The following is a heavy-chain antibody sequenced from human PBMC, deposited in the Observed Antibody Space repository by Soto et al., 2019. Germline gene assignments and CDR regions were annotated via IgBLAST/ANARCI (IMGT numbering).Heavy chain of an antibody. CDR1: GYTFTSYD. CDR2: MNPNSGNT. Sequence: QVQLVQSGAEVKKPGASVKVSCKASGYTFTSYDINWVRQATGQGLEWMGGMNPNSGNTGYAQKFRGRVTMTRNTSISTAYMELSSLRSEDTAVYYCARGEGGRYFDWLLPDYWGQGTLVTVSS. D-gene: IGHD3-9*01. J-gene: IGHJ4*02. CDR3: ARGEGGRYFDWLLPDY. V-gene: IGHV1-8*01.